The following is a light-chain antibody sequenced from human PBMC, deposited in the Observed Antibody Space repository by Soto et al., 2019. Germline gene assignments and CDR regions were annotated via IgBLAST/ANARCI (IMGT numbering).Light chain of an antibody. Sequence: QSALTQPASVSGPPGQSITISCTGTSSDVGSDNLVSWYQQHPGKAPKVMLYEDSKRPSGVCNRCSGSKSGNTASLTISWVQAEDEADYYCCSYAGSRTSVFGTGSKVTVL. V-gene: IGLV2-23*01. CDR1: SSDVGSDNL. J-gene: IGLJ1*01. CDR2: EDS. CDR3: CSYAGSRTSV.